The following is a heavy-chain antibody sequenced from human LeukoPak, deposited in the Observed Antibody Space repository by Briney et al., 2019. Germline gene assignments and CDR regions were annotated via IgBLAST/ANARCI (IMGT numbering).Heavy chain of an antibody. V-gene: IGHV4-59*01. CDR3: AREGLQYNWNGPRWFDP. J-gene: IGHJ5*02. CDR2: IYYSGST. CDR1: GGSISSYY. D-gene: IGHD1-20*01. Sequence: SETLSLTCTVSGGSISSYYWSWIRQPPGKGLEWIGYIYYSGSTNYNPSLKSRVTISVDTSKNQFSLKLSSVTAADTAVYYCAREGLQYNWNGPRWFDPWGQGTLVTVSS.